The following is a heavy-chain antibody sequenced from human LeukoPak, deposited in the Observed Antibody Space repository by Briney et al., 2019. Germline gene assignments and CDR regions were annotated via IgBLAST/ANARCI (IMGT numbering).Heavy chain of an antibody. V-gene: IGHV3-7*03. CDR3: ARDGGEYYDILTGYYPLDY. D-gene: IGHD3-9*01. CDR1: GFTFSSYA. J-gene: IGHJ4*02. Sequence: PGGSLRLSCAASGFTFSSYAMHWVRQAPGKGLEWVANIKQDGSEKYYVDSVKGRFTISRDNAKNSLYLQMNSLRAEDTAVYYCARDGGEYYDILTGYYPLDYWGQGTLVTVSS. CDR2: IKQDGSEK.